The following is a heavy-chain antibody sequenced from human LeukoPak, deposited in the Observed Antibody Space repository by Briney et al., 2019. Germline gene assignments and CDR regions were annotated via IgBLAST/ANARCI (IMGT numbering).Heavy chain of an antibody. CDR2: IYYSGST. D-gene: IGHD4-17*01. CDR3: ASSDYGDSPYYFDY. V-gene: IGHV4-59*08. CDR1: GGSISSYY. Sequence: SETLSLTCTVSGGSISSYYWSWIQQPPGKGLEWIGYIYYSGSTNYNPSLKSRVTISVDTSKNQFSLKLSSVTAADTAVYYCASSDYGDSPYYFDYWGQGTLVTVSS. J-gene: IGHJ4*02.